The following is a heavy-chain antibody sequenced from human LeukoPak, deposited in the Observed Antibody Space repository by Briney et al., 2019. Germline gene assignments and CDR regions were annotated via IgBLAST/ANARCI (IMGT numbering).Heavy chain of an antibody. V-gene: IGHV4-59*08. D-gene: IGHD1-14*01. CDR1: GGSVSSYY. Sequence: SETLSLTCSVSGGSVSSYYWSWIRQSPGKGLEWIGYIHNSGRTNYNPSLKSRVTGFVDTSKNQVSLRLSSVTAADTAVHYCARHGTISSESYFDYWGQGALVTVSS. CDR3: ARHGTISSESYFDY. J-gene: IGHJ4*02. CDR2: IHNSGRT.